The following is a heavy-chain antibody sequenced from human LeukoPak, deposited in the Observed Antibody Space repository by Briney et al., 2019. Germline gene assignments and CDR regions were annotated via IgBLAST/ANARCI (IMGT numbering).Heavy chain of an antibody. CDR1: GFTFSSYA. J-gene: IGHJ4*02. D-gene: IGHD4-17*01. Sequence: GGSLRLSCAASGFTFSSYAMNWVRQAPGKGLEWVSAISCSGGSTYYADSVKGRFTISRDNSKNTLYLQMSSLRAEDTVVYYCAKSSRMVYGDYVLSFDYWGQGTLVTVYS. V-gene: IGHV3-23*01. CDR3: AKSSRMVYGDYVLSFDY. CDR2: ISCSGGST.